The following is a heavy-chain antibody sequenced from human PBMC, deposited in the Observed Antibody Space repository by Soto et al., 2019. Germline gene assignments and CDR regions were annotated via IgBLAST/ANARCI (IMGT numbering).Heavy chain of an antibody. Sequence: SETLSLTCAVYGGSFSGYYWGWIRQPPGKGLEWIGSIYYSGSTYYNPSLKSRVTISVDTSKNQFSLKLSSVTAADTAVYYCARTARSIAAAGKGYWGQGTLVTAPQ. CDR3: ARTARSIAAAGKGY. D-gene: IGHD6-13*01. CDR2: IYYSGST. CDR1: GGSFSGYY. J-gene: IGHJ4*02. V-gene: IGHV4-39*01.